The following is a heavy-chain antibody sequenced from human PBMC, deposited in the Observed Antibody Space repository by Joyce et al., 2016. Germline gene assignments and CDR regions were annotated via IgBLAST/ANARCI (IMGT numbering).Heavy chain of an antibody. CDR1: GYSFTSYG. D-gene: IGHD2-21*01. V-gene: IGHV1-18*04. CDR3: ARDKWSYQVIGNYYYSMDV. Sequence: QGQLVQSGTEVKKPGASVKVSCKASGYSFTSYGINWVRQAPGQGLEWMGWISVYNGDTRIAQKVQGRVTMTTDTSTSTAYMELRGLRSDDTAVYYCARDKWSYQVIGNYYYSMDVWGQGTTVTVSS. J-gene: IGHJ6*02. CDR2: ISVYNGDT.